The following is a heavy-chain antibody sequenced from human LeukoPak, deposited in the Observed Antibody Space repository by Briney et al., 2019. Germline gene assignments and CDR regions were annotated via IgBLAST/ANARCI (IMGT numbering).Heavy chain of an antibody. CDR1: GGSFSGYY. CDR3: ARLGYCSSASCGPLDY. J-gene: IGHJ4*02. Sequence: SETLSLTCAVYGGSFSGYYWGWIRQPPGKGLEWIGNIYYSGSTYYNPSLKSRVTISVDTSKNHFSLKLNSVTAADTALYYCARLGYCSSASCGPLDYWGQGTLVTVSS. V-gene: IGHV4-34*01. D-gene: IGHD2-2*01. CDR2: IYYSGST.